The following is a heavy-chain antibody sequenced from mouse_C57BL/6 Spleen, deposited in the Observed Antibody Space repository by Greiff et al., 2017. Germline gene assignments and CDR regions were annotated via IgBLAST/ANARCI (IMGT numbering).Heavy chain of an antibody. CDR3: ARVTTVVAWYFDV. Sequence: VQLQQPGAELVKPGASVKLSCKASGYTFTIYWMHWVKQSPGRGLEWIGRIDPNSGGTKYNEKFKSKATLTVDKPSSTAYMQLSSLTSEDSAVYYCARVTTVVAWYFDVWGTGTTVTVAS. V-gene: IGHV1-72*01. J-gene: IGHJ1*03. CDR2: IDPNSGGT. CDR1: GYTFTIYW. D-gene: IGHD1-1*01.